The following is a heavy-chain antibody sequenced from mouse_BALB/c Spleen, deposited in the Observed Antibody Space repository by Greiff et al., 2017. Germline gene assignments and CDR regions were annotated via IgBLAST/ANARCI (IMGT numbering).Heavy chain of an antibody. CDR1: GYSFTSYY. V-gene: IGHV1S135*01. CDR3: NYGNYGHFDY. D-gene: IGHD2-1*01. Sequence: VQLKQSGPELMKPGASVKISCKASGYSFTSYYMHWVKQSHGKSLEWIGYIDPFNGGTSYNQKFKGKATLTVDKSSSTAYMHLSSLTSEDSAVYYCNYGNYGHFDYWGQGTTLTVSS. J-gene: IGHJ2*01. CDR2: IDPFNGGT.